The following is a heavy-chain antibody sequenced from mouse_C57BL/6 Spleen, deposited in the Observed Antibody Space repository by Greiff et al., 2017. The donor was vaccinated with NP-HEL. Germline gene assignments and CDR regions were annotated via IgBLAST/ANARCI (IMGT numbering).Heavy chain of an antibody. Sequence: EVQGVESGGGLVQPKGSLKLSCAASGFSFNTYAMNWVRQAPGKGLEWVARIRSKSNNYATYYADSVKDRFTISRDDSESMLYLQMNNLKTEDTAMYYCVRQDSSDYYAMDYWGQGTSVTVSS. CDR3: VRQDSSDYYAMDY. CDR2: IRSKSNNYAT. CDR1: GFSFNTYA. D-gene: IGHD3-2*02. J-gene: IGHJ4*01. V-gene: IGHV10-1*01.